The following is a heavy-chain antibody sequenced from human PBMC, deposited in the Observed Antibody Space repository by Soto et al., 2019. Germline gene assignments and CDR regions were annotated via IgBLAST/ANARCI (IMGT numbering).Heavy chain of an antibody. CDR3: TPNLAIAETCPTQPNCYGIVV. J-gene: IGHJ6*02. D-gene: IGHD1-1*01. V-gene: IGHV2-26*01. CDR2: TNSNEEK. CDR1: GVSVSNARMG. Sequence: SGPTLVNPTETLTLTCTVSGVSVSNARMGVSWIRQPPGKALECLAQTNSNEEKSYSTSLKSRPTISKDTSKSHAVPTMTTMDPVDTATYCCTPNLAIAETCPTQPNCYGIVVWGQGTTLTVSS.